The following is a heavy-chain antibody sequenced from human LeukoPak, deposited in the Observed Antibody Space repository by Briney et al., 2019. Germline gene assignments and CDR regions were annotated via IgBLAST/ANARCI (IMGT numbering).Heavy chain of an antibody. J-gene: IGHJ4*02. Sequence: ASVKVSCKASGYTFTGYYMHSVRQTPGQGLEWMGWINPNSGGTNYAQKFQGRVTMTRDTSISTAYMELSRLSSDDPAVYYCARGIPEYSSGWYLDFDYWGQGTLVTVSS. V-gene: IGHV1-2*02. CDR2: INPNSGGT. D-gene: IGHD6-19*01. CDR3: ARGIPEYSSGWYLDFDY. CDR1: GYTFTGYY.